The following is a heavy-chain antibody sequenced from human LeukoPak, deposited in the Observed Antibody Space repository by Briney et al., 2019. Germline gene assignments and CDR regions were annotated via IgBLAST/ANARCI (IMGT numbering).Heavy chain of an antibody. CDR1: GYTFTGFY. Sequence: GASVKVSCKASGYTFTGFYMHWVRQAPGQGLEWMGWINPNSGGTNYAQNFQGRVTMTRDTSISTAYMELSRLRSDDTAVYYCARDLTIFGGVNHPLIRGHWGQGTLVTVSS. J-gene: IGHJ4*02. CDR3: ARDLTIFGGVNHPLIRGH. D-gene: IGHD3-3*01. CDR2: INPNSGGT. V-gene: IGHV1-2*02.